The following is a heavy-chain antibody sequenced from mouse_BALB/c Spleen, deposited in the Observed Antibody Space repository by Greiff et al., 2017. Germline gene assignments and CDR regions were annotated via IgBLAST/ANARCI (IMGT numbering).Heavy chain of an antibody. CDR1: GFTFSSYA. CDR2: ISSGGST. J-gene: IGHJ2*01. CDR3: ASGLFDY. V-gene: IGHV5-6-5*01. Sequence: DVHLVESGGGLVKPGGSLKLSCAASGFTFSSYAMSWVRQTPEKRLEWVASISSGGSTYYPDSVKGRFTISRDNARNILYLQMSSLRSEDTAMYYCASGLFDYWGQGTTLTVSS.